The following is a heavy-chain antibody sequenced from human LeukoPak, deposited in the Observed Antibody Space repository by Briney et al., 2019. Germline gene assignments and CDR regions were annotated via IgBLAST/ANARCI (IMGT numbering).Heavy chain of an antibody. D-gene: IGHD3-22*01. CDR1: GGTFSSYA. V-gene: IGHV1-69*13. CDR2: IIPIFGTA. CDR3: ASPTYDSSGYYLPLSTVYYYYGMDV. J-gene: IGHJ6*02. Sequence: SVKVSCKASGGTFSSYAISWVRQAPGQGLEWMGGIIPIFGTASYAQKFQGRVTITADESTSTAYMELSSLRSEDTAVYYCASPTYDSSGYYLPLSTVYYYYGMDVWGQGTTVTVSS.